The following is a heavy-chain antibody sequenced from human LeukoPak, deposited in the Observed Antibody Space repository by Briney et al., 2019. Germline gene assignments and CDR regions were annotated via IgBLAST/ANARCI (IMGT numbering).Heavy chain of an antibody. CDR1: GYSISSGYN. CDR2: IFHSGST. J-gene: IGHJ4*02. CDR3: ARSSLAAPPDY. V-gene: IGHV4-38-2*02. D-gene: IGHD6-6*01. Sequence: SESLSLTCTVSGYSISSGYNGGWIRQPPGKGVEWIGSIFHSGSTYYNPSLKSRVTISVDTSTNQFSLKLSSVTAADTAVYYCARSSLAAPPDYWGQGTLVTVSS.